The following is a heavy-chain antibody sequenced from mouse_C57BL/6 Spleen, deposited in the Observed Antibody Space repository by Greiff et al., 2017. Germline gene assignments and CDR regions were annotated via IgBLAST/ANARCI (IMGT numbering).Heavy chain of an antibody. Sequence: VQLQQSGPGLVQPSQSLSITCTVSGFSLTTYGVHWVRLSPGPGLEWLGVIWSGGSTDYNAAFISRLSISKDNSKRQVFFKMNSLQADDTAVYYCSRKGYGEGFAYWGQGTLVTVSA. V-gene: IGHV2-2*01. CDR3: SRKGYGEGFAY. J-gene: IGHJ3*01. CDR1: GFSLTTYG. CDR2: IWSGGST. D-gene: IGHD2-2*01.